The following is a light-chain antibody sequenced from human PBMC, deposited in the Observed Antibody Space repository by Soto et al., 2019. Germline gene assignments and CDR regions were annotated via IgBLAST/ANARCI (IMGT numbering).Light chain of an antibody. Sequence: QSVLTQPASVSGSPGQSITISCTGTSSDIGGYNYVSWYQQFSGKAPKLMIYEVSNRPSGVSNRFSGSKSGNTASLTISGLQAEDEAAYYCSSYSNTRPWVFGGGTQLTVL. J-gene: IGLJ3*02. CDR1: SSDIGGYNY. CDR2: EVS. V-gene: IGLV2-14*01. CDR3: SSYSNTRPWV.